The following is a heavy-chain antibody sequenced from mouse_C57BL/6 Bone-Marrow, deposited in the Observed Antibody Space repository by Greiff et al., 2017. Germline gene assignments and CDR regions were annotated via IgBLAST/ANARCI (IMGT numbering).Heavy chain of an antibody. Sequence: EVQLQQSGPGLAKPSQTLSLTCSVTGYSITSDYWHWIRKFPGNKLEYMGYISYSGSTYYNPSLKSRISITRDTSKNQYYLQLNSVTTEDTATYYCASPIYYYGSSYDWYFDVWSKGTTVTVSS. CDR2: ISYSGST. CDR3: ASPIYYYGSSYDWYFDV. CDR1: GYSITSDY. V-gene: IGHV3-8*01. J-gene: IGHJ1*03. D-gene: IGHD1-1*01.